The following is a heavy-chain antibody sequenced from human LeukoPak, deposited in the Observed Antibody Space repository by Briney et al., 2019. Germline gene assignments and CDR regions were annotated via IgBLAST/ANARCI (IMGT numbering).Heavy chain of an antibody. D-gene: IGHD3-10*01. CDR1: DRCFSGYY. J-gene: IGHJ5*02. V-gene: IGHV4-34*01. CDR2: INHSGST. CDR3: ARGWFGYYNWFDP. Sequence: PSGTLSLTRGVYDRCFSGYYWSGFRPPPGKGLERIGEINHSGSTNYNPSLKSRVTISVDTSKNQFSLKLSSVTAADTAVYYCARGWFGYYNWFDPWGQGTLVTVSS.